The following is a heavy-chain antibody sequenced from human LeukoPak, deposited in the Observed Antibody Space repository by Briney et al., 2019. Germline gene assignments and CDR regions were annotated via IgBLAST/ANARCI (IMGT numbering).Heavy chain of an antibody. CDR2: INPNSGGT. CDR1: GYTFTGYY. D-gene: IGHD6-19*01. J-gene: IGHJ4*02. V-gene: IGHV1-2*02. CDR3: ARGKAVAGTYYFDY. Sequence: ASVKASCKASGYTFTGYYMHWVRQAPGHGLEWMGWINPNSGGTNYAQTFQGRVTMTRDTSISTAYMELSRLRSDDTAVYYCARGKAVAGTYYFDYWGQGTLVTVSS.